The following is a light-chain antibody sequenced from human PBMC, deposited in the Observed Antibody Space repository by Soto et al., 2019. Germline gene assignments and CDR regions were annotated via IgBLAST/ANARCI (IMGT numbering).Light chain of an antibody. CDR1: HSVSRTY. V-gene: IGKV3-20*01. Sequence: EIVLTQSPGTLSLSPGERATLSCRASHSVSRTYLAWYQQKPGQAPRLLIFGASDRATGTPDRFSSSGSGTDFTLTISRLEPEDSAVYYCQQFDDSVTFGQGTRLEIK. CDR3: QQFDDSVT. CDR2: GAS. J-gene: IGKJ5*01.